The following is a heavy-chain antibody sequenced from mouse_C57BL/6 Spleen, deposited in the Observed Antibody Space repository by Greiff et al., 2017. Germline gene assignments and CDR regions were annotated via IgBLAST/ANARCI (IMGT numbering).Heavy chain of an antibody. D-gene: IGHD1-1*01. CDR1: GYTFTDYE. CDR2: IDPETGGT. CDR3: TRITPVVDY. Sequence: QVQLQQSGAELVRPGASVTLSCKASGYTFTDYEMHWVKQTPVHGLEWIGAIDPETGGTAYNQKFKGKAILTADKSSSTAYMELRSLTSEDSAVYYCTRITPVVDYWGQGTTLTVSS. V-gene: IGHV1-15*01. J-gene: IGHJ2*01.